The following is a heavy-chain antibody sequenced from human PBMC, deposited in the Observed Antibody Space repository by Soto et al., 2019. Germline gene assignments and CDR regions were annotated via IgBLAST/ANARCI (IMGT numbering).Heavy chain of an antibody. CDR2: IYYSGST. Sequence: PSETLSLTCTVSGGSISSSSYYWGWIRQPPGKGLEWIGSIYYSGSTYYNPSLKSRVTISVDTSKNQFSLKLSSVTAADTAVYYCARLWFPDNWFDPWGQGTLVTVSS. CDR1: GGSISSSSYY. CDR3: ARLWFPDNWFDP. V-gene: IGHV4-39*01. D-gene: IGHD3-10*01. J-gene: IGHJ5*02.